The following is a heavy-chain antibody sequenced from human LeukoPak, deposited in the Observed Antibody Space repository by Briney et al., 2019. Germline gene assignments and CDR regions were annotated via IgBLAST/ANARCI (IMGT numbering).Heavy chain of an antibody. CDR3: GNGYGGYVRKFED. Sequence: GGSLRLSCSASGFTFSTYDMHWVRQAPGKGLEYVSGISSKGGSKCYADSLKGRFTISRENSKKTVQRQMSSLGVEDTAVYCCGNGYGGYVRKFEDWGQVAMVTV. CDR1: GFTFSTYD. D-gene: IGHD4-17*01. CDR2: ISSKGGSK. J-gene: IGHJ1*01. V-gene: IGHV3-64D*09.